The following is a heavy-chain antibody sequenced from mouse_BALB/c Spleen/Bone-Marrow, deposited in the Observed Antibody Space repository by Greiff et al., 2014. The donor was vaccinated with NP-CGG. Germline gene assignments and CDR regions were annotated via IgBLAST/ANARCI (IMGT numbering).Heavy chain of an antibody. CDR1: GFNIKDTY. Sequence: EVQLQQSGAELVKPGASVKLSCTAFGFNIKDTYMHWVKQRPEQGLEWIGRIDPANGNTKYDPKFQGKATITADTSSNTAYLQLSSLTSEDTAVYYCARSRDYGSSYYAMDYWGQGTSVTVSS. D-gene: IGHD1-1*01. CDR3: ARSRDYGSSYYAMDY. V-gene: IGHV14-3*02. J-gene: IGHJ4*01. CDR2: IDPANGNT.